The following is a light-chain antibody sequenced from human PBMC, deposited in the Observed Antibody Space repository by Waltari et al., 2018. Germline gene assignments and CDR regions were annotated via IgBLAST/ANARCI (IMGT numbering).Light chain of an antibody. Sequence: DVVMTQSPLPLPVTPGQPASISCRSSQSLVHSDVKTYLNWLQQKPGQPPRRLIYHVSTRESGVPDRFSGSGAGTHFTLKISSVEAEDSGVYYCVQGTNVPWTFGQGTKVEIK. CDR1: QSLVHSDVKTY. CDR2: HVS. V-gene: IGKV2-30*02. J-gene: IGKJ1*01. CDR3: VQGTNVPWT.